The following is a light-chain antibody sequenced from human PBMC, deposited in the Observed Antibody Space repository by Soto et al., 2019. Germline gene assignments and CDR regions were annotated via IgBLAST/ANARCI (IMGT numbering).Light chain of an antibody. J-gene: IGLJ2*01. Sequence: QSVLTQPASVSGTPGQRVTISCSGSSSNIGSNTVSWYQQLPGTAPRLLIYTNNQRPSGVPDRFSGSKSGTSASLAISGLQSEDEADYYCATWDDSLNGAVFGGGTKLTVL. CDR2: TNN. CDR3: ATWDDSLNGAV. CDR1: SSNIGSNT. V-gene: IGLV1-44*01.